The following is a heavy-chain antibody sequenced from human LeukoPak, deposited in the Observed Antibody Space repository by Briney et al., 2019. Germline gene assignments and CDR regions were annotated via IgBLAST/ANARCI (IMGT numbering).Heavy chain of an antibody. CDR3: AGQTGSGLFILP. D-gene: IGHD3/OR15-3a*01. Sequence: SETLSLTCTVSGVSISSSNSYWGWIRQPPGKGLEWIGSIYYSGNTYYNASLKSQVSISIDTSKNQFSLKLTSVTAADTAVYYCAGQTGSGLFILPGGQGTLVTVSS. CDR2: IYYSGNT. CDR1: GVSISSSNSY. V-gene: IGHV4-39*01. J-gene: IGHJ4*02.